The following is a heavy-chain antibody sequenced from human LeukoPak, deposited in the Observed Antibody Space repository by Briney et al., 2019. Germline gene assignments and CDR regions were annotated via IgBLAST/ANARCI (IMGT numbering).Heavy chain of an antibody. Sequence: GASVKISCKVSGYTLTELSMHWVRQAPGKGLEWMGGFDPEDGETIYAQKFQGRVTMTEDTSTDTAYMELRSLRSDDTAVYYCAREDIVATILNWFDPWGQGTLVTVSS. D-gene: IGHD5-12*01. CDR1: GYTLTELS. J-gene: IGHJ5*02. V-gene: IGHV1-24*01. CDR3: AREDIVATILNWFDP. CDR2: FDPEDGET.